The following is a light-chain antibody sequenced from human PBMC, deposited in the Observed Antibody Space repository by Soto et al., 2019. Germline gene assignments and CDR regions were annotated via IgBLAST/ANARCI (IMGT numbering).Light chain of an antibody. CDR1: QSVSSN. J-gene: IGKJ1*01. V-gene: IGKV3-15*01. Sequence: EIVMTQSPATLSVSPGERATLSCRASQSVSSNLAWYQQKPGQAPRLLIYGASTRATVIPARFSGSGSGTEFTLTITSLQSEYGAVYYCQQYNNWPPWTFGQGPKVEIK. CDR2: GAS. CDR3: QQYNNWPPWT.